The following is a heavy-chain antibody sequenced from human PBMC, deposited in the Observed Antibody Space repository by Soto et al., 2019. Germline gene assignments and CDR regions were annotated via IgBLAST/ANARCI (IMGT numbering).Heavy chain of an antibody. Sequence: GGSLRLSCAASGFTFSSYAMSLVRQAPGKGLEWVSAISGSGGSTYYADSVKGRFTISRDNSKNTLYLQMNSLRAEDTAVYYCAKDRVAATQGYYYYMDVWGKGTTVTVSS. D-gene: IGHD2-15*01. CDR1: GFTFSSYA. J-gene: IGHJ6*03. V-gene: IGHV3-23*01. CDR2: ISGSGGST. CDR3: AKDRVAATQGYYYYMDV.